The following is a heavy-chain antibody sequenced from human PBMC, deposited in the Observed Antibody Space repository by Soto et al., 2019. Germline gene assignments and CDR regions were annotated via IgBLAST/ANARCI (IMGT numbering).Heavy chain of an antibody. CDR1: SGSFSGYY. CDR2: ISHSGST. V-gene: IGHV4-34*01. D-gene: IGHD3-22*01. J-gene: IGHJ5*01. Sequence: QVQLQQWGAGLLKPSETLSLRCVVNSGSFSGYYWTWIPQTPGKGLEWIGEISHSGSTNYNPSLMSRVTMSADTSKKQFSLRLSSVTAADTALYFCARGYESSRRYLPLLDSWGQGTLVTVSS. CDR3: ARGYESSRRYLPLLDS.